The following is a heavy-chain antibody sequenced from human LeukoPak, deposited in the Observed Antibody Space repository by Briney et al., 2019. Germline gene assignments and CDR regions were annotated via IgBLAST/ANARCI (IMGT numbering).Heavy chain of an antibody. Sequence: SETLSLTCTVSGGSISSSSYYWGWIRQPPGKGLEWIGSIYYSGSTYYNPSLKSRVTISVDTSKNQFSLKLSSVTAADTAVYYCARQEMVALPTGFDYWGQGTLVTVSS. CDR1: GGSISSSSYY. CDR2: IYYSGST. D-gene: IGHD2-8*01. CDR3: ARQEMVALPTGFDY. V-gene: IGHV4-39*01. J-gene: IGHJ4*02.